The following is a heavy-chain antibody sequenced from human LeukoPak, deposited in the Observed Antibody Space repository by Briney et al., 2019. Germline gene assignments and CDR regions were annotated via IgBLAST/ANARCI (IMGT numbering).Heavy chain of an antibody. D-gene: IGHD5-24*01. J-gene: IGHJ4*02. CDR3: ARGSGQRWLQLLDY. Sequence: PSETLSLTCAVYGGSFSGYYWSRIRQPPGKGLEWIGEINHSGSTNYNPSLKSRVTISVDTSKNQFSLKLSSVTAADTAVYYCARGSGQRWLQLLDYWGQGTLVTVSS. CDR2: INHSGST. V-gene: IGHV4-34*01. CDR1: GGSFSGYY.